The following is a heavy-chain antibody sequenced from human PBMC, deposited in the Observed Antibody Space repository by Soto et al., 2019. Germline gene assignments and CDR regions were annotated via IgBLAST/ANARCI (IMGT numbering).Heavy chain of an antibody. CDR1: GYTFTSYA. V-gene: IGHV1-3*05. Sequence: QVQLVQSGAEEKKPGASVKVSCKASGYTFTSYAMHWVRQAPGQRLEWMGWINACNGNTKRSQKFQDRVTISRDTSASTAYMELRSLRSEDTAVYYCASGASVVGDYWGQGTLVSVSS. CDR3: ASGASVVGDY. J-gene: IGHJ4*02. CDR2: INACNGNT. D-gene: IGHD2-15*01.